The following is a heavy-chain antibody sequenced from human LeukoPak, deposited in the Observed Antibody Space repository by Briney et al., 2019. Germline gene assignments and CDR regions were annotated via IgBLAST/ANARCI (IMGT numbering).Heavy chain of an antibody. CDR2: IYYSGNT. CDR3: ARGMPQGWVHWFDS. CDR1: GGSISSYY. Sequence: SETLSLTCTVSGGSISSYYWNWIRQPPGKGLEWIGYIYYSGNTKYNPSLESRVTISVDTSKNQFSLKLRSVTAADTAVYYCARGMPQGWVHWFDSWGQGTPVTVSS. D-gene: IGHD1-26*01. J-gene: IGHJ5*01. V-gene: IGHV4-59*01.